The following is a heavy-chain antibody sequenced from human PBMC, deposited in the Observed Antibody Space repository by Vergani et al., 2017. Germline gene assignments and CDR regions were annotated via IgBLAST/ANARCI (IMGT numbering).Heavy chain of an antibody. CDR1: GGTFSSYA. V-gene: IGHV1-69*01. Sequence: QVQLVQSGAEVKKPGSSVKVSCKASGGTFSSYAISWVRQAPGQGLEWLGGIIPIFGTANYAQKFQGRVTITADESTSTAYMELSSLRSEDTAVYYCAKEGDIVVVPAAKYYYYYMDVWGKGTTVTVSS. D-gene: IGHD2-2*01. CDR2: IIPIFGTA. J-gene: IGHJ6*03. CDR3: AKEGDIVVVPAAKYYYYYMDV.